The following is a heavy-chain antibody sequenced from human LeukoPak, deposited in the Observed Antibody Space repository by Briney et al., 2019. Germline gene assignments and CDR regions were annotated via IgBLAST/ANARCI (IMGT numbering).Heavy chain of an antibody. V-gene: IGHV3-30*04. CDR1: GFTITTYT. J-gene: IGHJ3*02. D-gene: IGHD1-1*01. CDR2: ISYDEIHK. CDR3: ARDSVQVWSYVGTYDI. Sequence: GGSLRLSCAASGFTITTYTMHWVRQAPGKGLEWVALISYDEIHKDYADSVKGRFTISRDTSKNTVSLQVGSLRSEDTAVYYCARDSVQVWSYVGTYDIWGQGTMVTVSS.